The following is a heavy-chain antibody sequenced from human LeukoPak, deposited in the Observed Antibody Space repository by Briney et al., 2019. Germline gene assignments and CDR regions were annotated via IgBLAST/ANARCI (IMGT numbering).Heavy chain of an antibody. D-gene: IGHD6-19*01. CDR3: ARRAVGNSYYYSMDV. V-gene: IGHV1-46*01. J-gene: IGHJ6*03. CDR2: ISPSSGST. CDR1: GYTFTSYY. Sequence: ASVKVSCKASGYTFTSYYIQWVRQAPGQGLEWMGIISPSSGSTSYAQKFQGRVTMTRDTSTSAVYMELNSLRSEDTAVYYCARRAVGNSYYYSMDVWGKGTTVTVSS.